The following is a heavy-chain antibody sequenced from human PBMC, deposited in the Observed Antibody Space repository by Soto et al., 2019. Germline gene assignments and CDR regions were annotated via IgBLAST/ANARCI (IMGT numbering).Heavy chain of an antibody. D-gene: IGHD6-13*01. Sequence: QVQLVQSGAEVKKPGASVKVSFKTSGYNFTIYVISWVRQAPGQGPEWMGWISTNNGNTNYAEKIRGRVTMTTDTSTSTAYMELRSLRADDTAVYYCARHTSSWPFDYWGQGTLVTVSS. V-gene: IGHV1-18*01. CDR1: GYNFTIYV. CDR2: ISTNNGNT. J-gene: IGHJ4*02. CDR3: ARHTSSWPFDY.